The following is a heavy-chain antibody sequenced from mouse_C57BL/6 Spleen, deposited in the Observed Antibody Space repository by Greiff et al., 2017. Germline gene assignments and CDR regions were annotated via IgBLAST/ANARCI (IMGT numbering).Heavy chain of an antibody. J-gene: IGHJ4*01. CDR2: INPNNGGT. CDR1: GYTFTDYN. D-gene: IGHD3-2*02. Sequence: EVQLQQSGPELVKPGASVKMSCKASGYTFTDYNMHWVKQSHGKSLEWIGYINPNNGGTSYNQKFKGKATLTVNKSSSTAYMELRSLTSEESAVXYCTRWTAQALYAMDYWGQGTSVTVSS. CDR3: TRWTAQALYAMDY. V-gene: IGHV1-22*01.